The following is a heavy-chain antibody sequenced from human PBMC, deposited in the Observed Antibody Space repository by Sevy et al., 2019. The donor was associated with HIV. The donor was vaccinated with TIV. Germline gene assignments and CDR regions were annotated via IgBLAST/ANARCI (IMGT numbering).Heavy chain of an antibody. Sequence: QLGGSLRLSCAASGFTFSGYAMNWVRQAPGKGLEWVSAVNGKGRSTHYADSVEGRFTISRDNSKNTLYLEMNSLRAEDTAMYYCAKTINSGGGVVPAANYYYYGLDVWGQGTTVTVSS. J-gene: IGHJ6*02. D-gene: IGHD2-2*01. CDR1: GFTFSGYA. V-gene: IGHV3-23*01. CDR2: VNGKGRST. CDR3: AKTINSGGGVVPAANYYYYGLDV.